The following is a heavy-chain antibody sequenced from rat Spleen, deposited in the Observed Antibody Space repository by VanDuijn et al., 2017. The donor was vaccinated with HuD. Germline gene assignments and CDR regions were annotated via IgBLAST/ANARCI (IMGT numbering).Heavy chain of an antibody. V-gene: IGHV5-62*01. CDR2: ISSSSGT. CDR3: AREDGGVMDA. D-gene: IGHD1-12*02. J-gene: IGHJ4*01. CDR1: GFTFNNYW. Sequence: VQLVESGGGLVQPGRSLKLSCVASGFTFNNYWMTWIRQAPGKGLDWVAYISSSSGTVYADAVKERFTISRDNAKNTLYLQLNSLKSEDTAIYYCAREDGGVMDAWGQGASVTVSS.